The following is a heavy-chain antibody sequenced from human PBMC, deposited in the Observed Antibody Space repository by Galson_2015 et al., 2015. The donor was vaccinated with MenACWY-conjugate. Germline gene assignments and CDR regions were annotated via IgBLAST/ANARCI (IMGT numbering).Heavy chain of an antibody. J-gene: IGHJ1*01. CDR2: ISGKNGNA. V-gene: IGHV1-18*01. CDR3: ASHLLGNIGYD. Sequence: CKASGYTFRNYGFTWVRQAPGQGLEWVGRISGKNGNAIYAQKFQDRFIMTTDASTNTAYMESGSLRSDDTATYYCASHLLGNIGYDWGQGTLVTVSS. CDR1: GYTFRNYG. D-gene: IGHD2/OR15-2a*01.